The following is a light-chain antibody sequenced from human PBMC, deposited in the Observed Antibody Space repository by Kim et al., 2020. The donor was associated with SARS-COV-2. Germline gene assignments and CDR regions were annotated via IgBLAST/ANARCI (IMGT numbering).Light chain of an antibody. V-gene: IGKV4-1*01. CDR3: QQYYSTPLT. J-gene: IGKJ4*01. CDR1: QSVLYSSNNKNY. Sequence: DIVMTQSPDSLAVSLGERATINCKSSQSVLYSSNNKNYLAWYQQKPGQPPKLLIYWASTRESGVPDRFSGSGSGTDFTLTISSLQAEDVAVYYCQQYYSTPLTFGGGTKVYI. CDR2: WAS.